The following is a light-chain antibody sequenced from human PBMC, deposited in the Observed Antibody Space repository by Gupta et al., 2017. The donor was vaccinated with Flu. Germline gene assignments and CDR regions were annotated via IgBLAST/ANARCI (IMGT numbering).Light chain of an antibody. CDR3: ATWDDSLSVHWV. CDR2: RDN. J-gene: IGLJ3*02. CDR1: SSNIGNNY. V-gene: IGLV1-47*01. Sequence: QSVLTQPPSASATPGQRVIISFSGSSSNIGNNYVRCYQQRPGTAPKLLIYRDNQRPSGGPDRFCASKSGTSASLAISGLRSEDEADYYCATWDDSLSVHWVFGGGTKLTVL.